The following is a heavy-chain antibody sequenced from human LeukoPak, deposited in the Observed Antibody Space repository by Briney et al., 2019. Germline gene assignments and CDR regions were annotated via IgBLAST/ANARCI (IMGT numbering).Heavy chain of an antibody. CDR3: ARAVYSGYDFYGMDV. CDR2: IYYSGST. V-gene: IGHV4-30-4*01. CDR1: GGSISSGVYY. Sequence: SETLSLTCTVSGGSISSGVYYWSWIRQPPGKGLEWIGYIYYSGSTYYNPSLKSRVTISVDTSKNQFSLKLSSVTAADTAVYYCARAVYSGYDFYGMDVWGQGTTVTVSS. D-gene: IGHD5-12*01. J-gene: IGHJ6*02.